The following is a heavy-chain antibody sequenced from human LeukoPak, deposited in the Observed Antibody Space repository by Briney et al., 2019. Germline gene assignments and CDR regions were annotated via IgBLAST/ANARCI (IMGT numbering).Heavy chain of an antibody. V-gene: IGHV4-30-4*01. CDR3: ASYGSGGYYFDY. CDR2: IYYSGST. J-gene: IGHJ4*02. Sequence: SETLSLTCTVSGVSISSGDYYWSWIRQPPGKGLEWIGYIYYSGSTYYNPSLKSRVTISVDTSKNQFSLKLSSVTAADTAVYYCASYGSGGYYFDYWGQGTLVTVSS. CDR1: GVSISSGDYY. D-gene: IGHD3-10*01.